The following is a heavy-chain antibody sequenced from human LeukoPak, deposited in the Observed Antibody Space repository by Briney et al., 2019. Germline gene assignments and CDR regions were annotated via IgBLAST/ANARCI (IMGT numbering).Heavy chain of an antibody. CDR2: INTDGSRT. CDR1: GFTFSSYW. D-gene: IGHD4-23*01. J-gene: IGHJ4*03. CDR3: ARGQGDYRCNSPLGH. Sequence: GGSLRLSCAASGFTFSSYWMHWVRQAPGKGLVWVSRINTDGSRTTYADSVKGRFTISRDNAKNTLYLQMNALGAEDTAMYYCARGQGDYRCNSPLGHWGQGTLVTVSS. V-gene: IGHV3-74*01.